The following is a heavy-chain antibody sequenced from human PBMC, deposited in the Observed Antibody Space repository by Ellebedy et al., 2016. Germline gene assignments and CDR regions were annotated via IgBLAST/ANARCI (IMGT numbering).Heavy chain of an antibody. J-gene: IGHJ4*02. CDR3: ATTKGEYWPY. CDR2: ISSSGIT. D-gene: IGHD2-8*02. CDR1: GFTFSAYA. V-gene: IGHV3-69-1*01. Sequence: GESLKISXAASGFTFSAYAMNWVRQAPGKRLEWISYISSSGITYYAESVKGRLTISRDNAKNSLYLQMKSLRAEDTAVYYCATTKGEYWPYWGQGTLVTVSS.